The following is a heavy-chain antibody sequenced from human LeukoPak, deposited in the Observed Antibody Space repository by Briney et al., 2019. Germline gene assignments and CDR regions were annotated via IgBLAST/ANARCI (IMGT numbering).Heavy chain of an antibody. Sequence: PGGSLRLSCAASGFIFSSYWMSWVRQAPGKGLEWVANIKQDGSEKYYVDSVKGRFTISRDNAKNSLYLQMNSLRAEDTAVYYCATTGSGYYIGYFDYWGQGTLVTVSS. J-gene: IGHJ4*02. V-gene: IGHV3-7*01. D-gene: IGHD3-22*01. CDR3: ATTGSGYYIGYFDY. CDR1: GFIFSSYW. CDR2: IKQDGSEK.